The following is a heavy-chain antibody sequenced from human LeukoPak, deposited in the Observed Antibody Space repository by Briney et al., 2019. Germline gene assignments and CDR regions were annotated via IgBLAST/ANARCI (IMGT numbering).Heavy chain of an antibody. D-gene: IGHD3-10*01. CDR3: ARGGPYYGSGSYRWFDP. V-gene: IGHV1-18*01. J-gene: IGHJ5*02. CDR1: GYTFTSYG. CDR2: ISAYNGNT. Sequence: GASVKVSCKASGYTFTSYGISWVRQAPGQGLEWMGWISAYNGNTNYAQKLQGRVTMTTDTSTSTAYMELRSLRSDDTAVYYCARGGPYYGSGSYRWFDPWGQGTLVTVSS.